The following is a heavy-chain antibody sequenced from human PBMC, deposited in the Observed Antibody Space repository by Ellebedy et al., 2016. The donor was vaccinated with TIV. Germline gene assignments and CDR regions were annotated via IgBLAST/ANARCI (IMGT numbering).Heavy chain of an antibody. J-gene: IGHJ3*02. D-gene: IGHD7-27*01. V-gene: IGHV3-48*04. CDR1: GFTFTPYA. CDR3: ARDMAWGNERVNDALDI. Sequence: GGSLRLSCAASGFTFTPYAMNWVRQAPGKGLEWISYISGSSLTIYYADSVKGRFTVSRDNAKNSLYLHMSSLTAEDTAVYYCARDMAWGNERVNDALDIWGQGTMVTVSA. CDR2: ISGSSLTI.